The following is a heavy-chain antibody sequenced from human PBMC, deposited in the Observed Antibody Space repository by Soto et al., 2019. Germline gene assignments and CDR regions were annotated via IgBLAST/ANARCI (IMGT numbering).Heavy chain of an antibody. V-gene: IGHV5-51*01. D-gene: IGHD4-17*01. Sequence: GESLKISCNDSGYIFSSYWIGWVRQMPGKGLEWMGITHGGDANTRYSPSFEGQVTISTDKSITTAYLQWSSLKASDTAMYYCASEYSDHLKFFDYWGQGTLVTVSS. CDR1: GYIFSSYW. J-gene: IGHJ4*02. CDR2: THGGDANT. CDR3: ASEYSDHLKFFDY.